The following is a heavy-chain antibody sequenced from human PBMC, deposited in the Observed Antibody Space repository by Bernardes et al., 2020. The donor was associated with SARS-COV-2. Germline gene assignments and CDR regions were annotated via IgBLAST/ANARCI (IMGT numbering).Heavy chain of an antibody. D-gene: IGHD6-13*01. CDR2: IKQDGSDK. CDR3: ATAAAGNVY. Sequence: GGSLRLSCAASGFTFSNNYMSWVRQAPGKGLEWVANIKQDGSDKYYLASVKGRFTISRDNAKKSLYLQMNSLRAEDTAVYYCATAAAGNVYWGQGTLVTVSS. J-gene: IGHJ4*02. CDR1: GFTFSNNY. V-gene: IGHV3-7*02.